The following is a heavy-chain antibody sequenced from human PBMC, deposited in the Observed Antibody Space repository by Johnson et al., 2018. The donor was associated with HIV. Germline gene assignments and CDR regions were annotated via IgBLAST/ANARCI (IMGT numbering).Heavy chain of an antibody. V-gene: IGHV3-30*19. CDR1: GFTFSSYG. D-gene: IGHD5-24*01. CDR2: ISYDGSNK. CDR3: ARDQVVEMATIIGDDSFDM. J-gene: IGHJ3*02. Sequence: QVQLVESGGGVVQPGRSLRLSCAASGFTFSSYGMHWVRQAPGKGLEWVAVISYDGSNKYYADSVKGRFTISRDNSKNTLYLQMNSLRAEDTAVYYCARDQVVEMATIIGDDSFDMWGQGTMVTVS.